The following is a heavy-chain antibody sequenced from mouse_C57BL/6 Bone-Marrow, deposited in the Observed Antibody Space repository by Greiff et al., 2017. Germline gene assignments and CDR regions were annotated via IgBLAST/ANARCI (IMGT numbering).Heavy chain of an antibody. CDR2: ISYDGSN. V-gene: IGHV3-6*01. Sequence: VQLKESGPGLVKPSQSLSLTCSVTGYSITSGYYWNWIRQFPGNKLEWMGYISYDGSNNYNPSLKNRISITRDTSKNQFFLKLNSVTTEDTATYYCASRLGRGAMDYWGQGTSVTVSS. CDR1: GYSITSGYY. D-gene: IGHD4-1*01. CDR3: ASRLGRGAMDY. J-gene: IGHJ4*01.